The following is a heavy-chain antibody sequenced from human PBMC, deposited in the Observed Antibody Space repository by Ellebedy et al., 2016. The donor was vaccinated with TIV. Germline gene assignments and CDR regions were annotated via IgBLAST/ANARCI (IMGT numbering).Heavy chain of an antibody. V-gene: IGHV3-21*01. J-gene: IGHJ4*02. CDR3: ARAPYDYGDPTLDY. Sequence: GESLKISCAASGFTFSSYSMNWVRQAPGKGLEWVSSISSSSSYIYYADSVKGRFTISRDNAKNSLYLQMNSLRAEDTAVYYCARAPYDYGDPTLDYWGQGTLVTVSS. D-gene: IGHD4-17*01. CDR2: ISSSSSYI. CDR1: GFTFSSYS.